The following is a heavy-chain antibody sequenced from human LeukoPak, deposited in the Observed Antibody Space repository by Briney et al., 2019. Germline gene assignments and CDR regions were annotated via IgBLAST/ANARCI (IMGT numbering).Heavy chain of an antibody. CDR1: GFTFNTYA. D-gene: IGHD6-25*01. CDR3: AKELRTAAGYDAYDL. Sequence: GGSLRLSCAASGFTFNTYALHWVRQAPGIRLEYVSAITSNGDSTYYANSVKGRFTISRDNSKNTLYLQMGSLRDEDMAVYYCAKELRTAAGYDAYDLWGQGTMVTVSS. J-gene: IGHJ3*01. V-gene: IGHV3-64*01. CDR2: ITSNGDST.